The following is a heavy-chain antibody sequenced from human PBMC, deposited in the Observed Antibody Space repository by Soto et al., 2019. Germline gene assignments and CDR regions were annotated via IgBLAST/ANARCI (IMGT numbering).Heavy chain of an antibody. D-gene: IGHD3-9*01. CDR1: GFTFSSYS. CDR3: ARDSMTGLNWFDP. CDR2: ISSSSSTI. V-gene: IGHV3-48*01. Sequence: PGGSLRLSCAASGFTFSSYSMNWVRQAPGKGLEWVSYISSSSSTIYYADSVKGRFTISRDNAKNSLYLQMNSLRAEDTAVYYCARDSMTGLNWFDPWGQGTLVPSPQ. J-gene: IGHJ5*02.